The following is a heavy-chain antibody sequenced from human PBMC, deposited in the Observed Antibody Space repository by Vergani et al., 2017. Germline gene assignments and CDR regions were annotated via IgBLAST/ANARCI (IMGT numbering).Heavy chain of an antibody. CDR1: GGTFSSYA. V-gene: IGHV1-69*01. CDR2: IIPIFGTA. J-gene: IGHJ4*02. CDR3: ARDPSSIVGATSEY. D-gene: IGHD1-26*01. Sequence: QVQLVQSGAEVKKPGSSVKVSCKASGGTFSSYAISWVRQAPGQGLEWMGGIIPIFGTANYAQKFQVRVTITADESTSTAYMELSSLRSEDTAVYYCARDPSSIVGATSEYWGQGTLVTVSS.